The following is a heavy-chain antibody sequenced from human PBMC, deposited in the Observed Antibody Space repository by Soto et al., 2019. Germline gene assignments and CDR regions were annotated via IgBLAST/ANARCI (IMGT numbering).Heavy chain of an antibody. Sequence: GSLRLSCAASGFTFSSYAMHWVRQAPGKGLEWVAVISYDGSNKYYADSVKGRFTISRDNSKNTLYLQMNSLRAEDTAVYYCARDTYSSGWAPDYWGQGTLVTVSS. CDR2: ISYDGSNK. CDR3: ARDTYSSGWAPDY. D-gene: IGHD6-19*01. V-gene: IGHV3-30-3*01. CDR1: GFTFSSYA. J-gene: IGHJ4*02.